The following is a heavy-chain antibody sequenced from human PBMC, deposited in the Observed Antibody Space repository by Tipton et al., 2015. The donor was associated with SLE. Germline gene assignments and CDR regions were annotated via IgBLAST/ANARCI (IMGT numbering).Heavy chain of an antibody. CDR3: ASSYSAYGMDV. Sequence: TLSLTCTVPGGSINNSYWNWIRQPPGKAPEWIGYIYYSGSTNYNPSLKSRVTISVDTSKNQISLQLSSVTAADTAVYYCASSYSAYGMDVGGQGPTVPVSS. CDR1: GGSINNSY. V-gene: IGHV4-59*01. J-gene: IGHJ6*02. CDR2: IYYSGST. D-gene: IGHD3-10*01.